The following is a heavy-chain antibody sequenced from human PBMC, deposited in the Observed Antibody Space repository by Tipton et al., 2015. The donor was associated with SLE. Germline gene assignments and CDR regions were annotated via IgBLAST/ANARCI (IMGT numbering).Heavy chain of an antibody. CDR2: IYYSGST. Sequence: TLSLTCTVSGGSISSYYWSWIRQPPGKGLEWIGYIYYSGSTNYNPSLKSRVTISVDTSKNQFSLKLSSVTAADTAVYYCARHEWMFYSSSWCKSGWFDPWGQGTLVTVSS. J-gene: IGHJ5*02. CDR3: ARHEWMFYSSSWCKSGWFDP. V-gene: IGHV4-59*08. CDR1: GGSISSYY. D-gene: IGHD6-13*01.